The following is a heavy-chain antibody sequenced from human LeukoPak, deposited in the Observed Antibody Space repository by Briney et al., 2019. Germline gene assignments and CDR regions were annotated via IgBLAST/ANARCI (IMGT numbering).Heavy chain of an antibody. D-gene: IGHD3-9*01. CDR1: GGSLTTNTFY. Sequence: PSETLCLTCTLSGGSLTTNTFYWGWLRPPPGKGLEWIGTVYYTGITHYNPSIKSRITITVDTSKNHFSLNVTSVTAADTAVYFCARHGILTDHSIRYWGQGLLVTVSS. CDR2: VYYTGIT. J-gene: IGHJ4*02. V-gene: IGHV4-39*01. CDR3: ARHGILTDHSIRY.